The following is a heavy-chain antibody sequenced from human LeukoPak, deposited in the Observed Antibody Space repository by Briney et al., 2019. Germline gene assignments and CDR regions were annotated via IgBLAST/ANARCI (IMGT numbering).Heavy chain of an antibody. J-gene: IGHJ4*02. CDR1: GFTFSSYS. D-gene: IGHD3-10*01. V-gene: IGHV3-21*01. CDR3: ARTFTMVRGVIHYYFDY. Sequence: GGSLRLSCAASGFTFSSYSMNWVRQAPGKGLEWVSSISSSSSYIYYADSVKGRFTISRDNTKNSLYLQMNSLRAEDTAVYYCARTFTMVRGVIHYYFDYWGQGTLVTVSS. CDR2: ISSSSSYI.